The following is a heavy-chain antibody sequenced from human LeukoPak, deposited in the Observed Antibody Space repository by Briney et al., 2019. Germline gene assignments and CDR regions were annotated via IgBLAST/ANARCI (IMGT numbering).Heavy chain of an antibody. CDR3: ARPVSGSGSN. CDR1: GFTFDNYG. V-gene: IGHV3-20*04. Sequence: GGSLRLSCAASGFTFDNYGINWVRQAPGKGLEWVSRIHWNGGRTGYADSVKGRFTISRDNAKNSLYLQMNSLRAEDTAVYYCARPVSGSGSNWGQGTLVTVSS. J-gene: IGHJ4*02. CDR2: IHWNGGRT. D-gene: IGHD3-10*01.